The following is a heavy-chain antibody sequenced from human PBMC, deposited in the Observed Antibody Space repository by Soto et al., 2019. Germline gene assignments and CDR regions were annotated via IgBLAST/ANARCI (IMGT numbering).Heavy chain of an antibody. Sequence: ASLKVSCKASGYTFTVYYMHCVRQAPVQGLEWMGWINPNSGGTNYAQKFQGRVTMTRDTSISTAYMELSRLRSDDTAVYYCARTGIAAAGLDYWGQGTLVTVSS. CDR1: GYTFTVYY. CDR3: ARTGIAAAGLDY. CDR2: INPNSGGT. D-gene: IGHD6-13*01. V-gene: IGHV1-2*02. J-gene: IGHJ4*02.